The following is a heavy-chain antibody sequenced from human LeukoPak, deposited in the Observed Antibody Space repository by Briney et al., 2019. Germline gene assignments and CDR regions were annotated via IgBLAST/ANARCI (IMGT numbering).Heavy chain of an antibody. Sequence: SETLSLTCTVSGGSISSSSYYWGWIRQPPGKGLEWIGSIHYSGSTYYNPSLKSRVTISVDTSKNQFSLKLSSVTAADTAVYYCARVGSGYFIYWGQGTLVTVSS. D-gene: IGHD5-12*01. V-gene: IGHV4-39*07. CDR1: GGSISSSSYY. CDR3: ARVGSGYFIY. CDR2: IHYSGST. J-gene: IGHJ4*02.